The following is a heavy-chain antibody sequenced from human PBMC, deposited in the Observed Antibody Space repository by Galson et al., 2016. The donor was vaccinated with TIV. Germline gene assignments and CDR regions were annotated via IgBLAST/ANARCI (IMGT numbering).Heavy chain of an antibody. CDR3: ARERVSAFDL. V-gene: IGHV6-1*01. CDR2: TCYGAEWYV. J-gene: IGHJ2*01. Sequence: CAIPGDSVSRNGVVRYGMSLVLSRGLEGLVSTCYGAEWYVGWAVIVKSLSTINPDTSRNQFSLQLNSVTPEDTAVYYCARERVSAFDLWGRGTLVTVSS. CDR1: GDSVSRNGVV.